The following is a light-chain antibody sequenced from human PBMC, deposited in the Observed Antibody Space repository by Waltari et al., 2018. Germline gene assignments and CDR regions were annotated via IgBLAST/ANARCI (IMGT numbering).Light chain of an antibody. Sequence: EIVLTQPPGTLSLSPGERATLSCRASQSVSSIYLAWYQQKPGQAPRLLIYGASSRATGIPDRFSGSGSGTDFTLTISRLEPEDFAVYYCQQYGSSPPYSFGQGTKLEIK. J-gene: IGKJ2*03. CDR3: QQYGSSPPYS. V-gene: IGKV3-20*01. CDR1: QSVSSIY. CDR2: GAS.